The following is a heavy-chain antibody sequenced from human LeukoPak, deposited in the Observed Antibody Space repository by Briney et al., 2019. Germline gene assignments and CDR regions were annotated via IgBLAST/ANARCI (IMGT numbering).Heavy chain of an antibody. CDR3: ARRNIYFSYGMDV. Sequence: SETLSLTCTVSGGSISSYYWSWIRQPPGKGLEWIGYIYYSGSTNYNPYLKSRVTISVDTSKNQFSLKLSSVTAADTAVYYCARRNIYFSYGMDVWGQGTTVTVSS. CDR2: IYYSGST. V-gene: IGHV4-59*08. D-gene: IGHD1/OR15-1a*01. J-gene: IGHJ6*02. CDR1: GGSISSYY.